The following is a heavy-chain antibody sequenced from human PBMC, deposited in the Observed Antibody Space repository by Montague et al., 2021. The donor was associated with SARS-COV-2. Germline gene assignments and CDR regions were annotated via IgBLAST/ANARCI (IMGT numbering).Heavy chain of an antibody. Sequence: PALVKPTQTLTLTCTFSGFSLSTSGVGVGWIRQPPGKALEWLIVIYWDDDKHYSTSLKSRLTITKDTSKNQVVLKMTNMDPVDKGTYYCVGGVTRPEIWGQGTMVIVSS. D-gene: IGHD1-14*01. CDR3: VGGVTRPEI. CDR2: IYWDDDK. V-gene: IGHV2-5*04. J-gene: IGHJ3*02. CDR1: GFSLSTSGVG.